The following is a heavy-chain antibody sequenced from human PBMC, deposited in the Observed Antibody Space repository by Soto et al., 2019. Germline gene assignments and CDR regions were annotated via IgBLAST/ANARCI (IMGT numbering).Heavy chain of an antibody. J-gene: IGHJ4*02. D-gene: IGHD6-19*01. CDR2: TYYRSKWYN. CDR3: ARVKGXSGWYEPYYFXY. Sequence: LQTLSLTCAISGDSVSSNSAAWNWIRQSPSRGLEWLGRTYYRSKWYNDYAVSVKSRITINPDTSKNQFSLQLNSVTPEDTAVYYCARVKGXSGWYEPYYFXYWGQGTLVXVSS. CDR1: GDSVSSNSAA. V-gene: IGHV6-1*01.